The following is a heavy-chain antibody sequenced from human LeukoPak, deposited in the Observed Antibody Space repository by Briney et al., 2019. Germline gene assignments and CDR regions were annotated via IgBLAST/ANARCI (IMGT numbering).Heavy chain of an antibody. Sequence: SETLSLTCTVSGYSISNGYYWGWIRQPPGKGLEWIGSIYHSVSTFYNPSFKNRVTISVDTSKNQFSLKLTSVTAADTAVYYCASPRDVVVVVAATAGYFDLWGRGTLVTVSS. CDR1: GYSISNGYY. CDR2: IYHSVST. V-gene: IGHV4-38-2*02. CDR3: ASPRDVVVVVAATAGYFDL. J-gene: IGHJ2*01. D-gene: IGHD2-15*01.